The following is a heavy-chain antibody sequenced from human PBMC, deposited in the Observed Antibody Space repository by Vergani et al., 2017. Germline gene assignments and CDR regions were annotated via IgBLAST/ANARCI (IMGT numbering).Heavy chain of an antibody. Sequence: EVQLVQSGAEVKKPGESLRISCKGSGYSFTSYWISWVRQMPGKGLEWMGRIDPSDSYTNYSPSFQGHVTIAAAKSISTDYLQWSRLKASDTAMYYCARLGIAARPFDPWGQGTLVTVSS. J-gene: IGHJ5*02. CDR3: ARLGIAARPFDP. D-gene: IGHD6-6*01. V-gene: IGHV5-10-1*03. CDR1: GYSFTSYW. CDR2: IDPSDSYT.